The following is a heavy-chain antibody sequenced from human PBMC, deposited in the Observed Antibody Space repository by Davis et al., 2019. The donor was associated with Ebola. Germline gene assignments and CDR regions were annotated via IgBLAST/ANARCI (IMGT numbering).Heavy chain of an antibody. V-gene: IGHV3-15*07. D-gene: IGHD3-22*01. J-gene: IGHJ6*02. CDR2: IKSKTDGGTT. CDR3: TTDPYYYDSSGYTYYYYGMDV. Sequence: GGSLRLSCAASGFTFSNAWMNWVRQAPGKGLEWVGRIKSKTDGGTTDYAAPVKGRFTISRDDSKNTLYLQMNSLKTEDTAVYYCTTDPYYYDSSGYTYYYYGMDVWGQGTTVTVSS. CDR1: GFTFSNAW.